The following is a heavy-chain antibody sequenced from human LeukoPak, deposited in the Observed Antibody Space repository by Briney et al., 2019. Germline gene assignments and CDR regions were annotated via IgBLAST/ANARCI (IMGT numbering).Heavy chain of an antibody. CDR2: ISWNSGSI. V-gene: IGHV3-9*01. D-gene: IGHD6-13*01. J-gene: IGHJ5*02. CDR3: AKGAGQQLGNWFDP. CDR1: GFTFDDYA. Sequence: PGRCLRLSCAASGFTFDDYAMHWVRQAPGKGLEWVSGISWNSGSIGYADSVKGRFTISRDNAKNSLYLQMNSLRAEDTALYYCAKGAGQQLGNWFDPWGQGTLVTVSS.